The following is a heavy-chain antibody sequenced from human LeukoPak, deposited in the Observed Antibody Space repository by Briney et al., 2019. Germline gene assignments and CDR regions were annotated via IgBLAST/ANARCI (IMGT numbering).Heavy chain of an antibody. CDR2: IKSKTDGGTT. CDR1: GFTFSNAW. CDR3: TTNLGLWFGEFGP. J-gene: IGHJ5*02. V-gene: IGHV3-15*01. Sequence: GGSLRLSCAASGFTFSNAWMSWVRQAPGKGLEWVGRIKSKTDGGTTDYAAPVKGRFTISRDDSKNTLYLQMNSLKTEDTAVYYCTTNLGLWFGEFGPWGQGTLVTVSS. D-gene: IGHD3-10*01.